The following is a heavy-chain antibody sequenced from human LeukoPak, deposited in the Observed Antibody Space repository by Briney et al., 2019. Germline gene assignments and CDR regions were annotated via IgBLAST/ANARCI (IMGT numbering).Heavy chain of an antibody. Sequence: ASVKVSCKASGYTFTDYYMHWVRQAPGQGLEWMGWINLNSGGTNFAQRFQGRVTMTRDTSISTAYMDLSRLISDDTAVYYCARDAGYCTGGSCWYFDHWGQGTLVTASS. CDR1: GYTFTDYY. CDR3: ARDAGYCTGGSCWYFDH. J-gene: IGHJ4*02. CDR2: INLNSGGT. V-gene: IGHV1-2*02. D-gene: IGHD2-15*01.